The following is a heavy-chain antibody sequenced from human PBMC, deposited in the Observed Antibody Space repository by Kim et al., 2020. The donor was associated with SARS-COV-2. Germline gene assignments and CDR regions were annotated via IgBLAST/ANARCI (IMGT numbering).Heavy chain of an antibody. D-gene: IGHD3-16*01. CDR3: VKGDLITFGGDTFDY. CDR1: GFTFNSYA. V-gene: IGHV3-64D*09. Sequence: GGSLRLSCSASGFTFNSYAMHWVRQAPGKGLEYVSAISSNGGSTYYADSVKGRFTISRDNSKNTLYLQMSSLRAEDTAVYYCVKGDLITFGGDTFDYWGQGTLVTVSS. CDR2: ISSNGGST. J-gene: IGHJ4*02.